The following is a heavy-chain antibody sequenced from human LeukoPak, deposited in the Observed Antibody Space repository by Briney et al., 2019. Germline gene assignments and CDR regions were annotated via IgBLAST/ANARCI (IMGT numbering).Heavy chain of an antibody. CDR1: GYSISSGYY. J-gene: IGHJ4*02. Sequence: SETLSLTCTVSGYSISSGYYWGWIRQPPGKGLEWIGSIYYSGSTYYNPSLKSRVTISVDTSKNQFSLKLSSVTAADTAVYYCAVVVMLVDYWGQGTLVTVSS. V-gene: IGHV4-38-2*02. CDR3: AVVVMLVDY. CDR2: IYYSGST. D-gene: IGHD3-22*01.